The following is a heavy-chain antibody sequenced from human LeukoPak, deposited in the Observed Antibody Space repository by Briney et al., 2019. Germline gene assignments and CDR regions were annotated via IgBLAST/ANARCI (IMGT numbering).Heavy chain of an antibody. CDR1: GYTFTGYY. CDR2: INPNSGGT. V-gene: IGHV1-2*02. J-gene: IGHJ3*02. D-gene: IGHD4-23*01. Sequence: ASVKVSCKASGYTFTGYYMHWVRQAPGQGLEWMGWINPNSGGTNYAQKFQGRVTMTRDTSISTAYMELSRLRSDDTAVCYCAREPSYGGQVDIWGQGTMVTVSS. CDR3: AREPSYGGQVDI.